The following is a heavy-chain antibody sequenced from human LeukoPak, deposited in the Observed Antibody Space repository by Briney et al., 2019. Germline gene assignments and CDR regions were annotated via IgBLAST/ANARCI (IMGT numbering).Heavy chain of an antibody. CDR2: IKSKTDGGTT. J-gene: IGHJ6*03. D-gene: IGHD3-10*01. CDR3: AKDEEGVLGYYYYYMDV. CDR1: GFTFSNAW. Sequence: GSLRLSCAASGFTFSNAWMSWVRQAPGKGLEWVGRIKSKTDGGTTDYAAPVKGRFTISRDNSKNTLYLQMNSLRAEDTAVYYCAKDEEGVLGYYYYYMDVWGKGTTVTISS. V-gene: IGHV3-15*01.